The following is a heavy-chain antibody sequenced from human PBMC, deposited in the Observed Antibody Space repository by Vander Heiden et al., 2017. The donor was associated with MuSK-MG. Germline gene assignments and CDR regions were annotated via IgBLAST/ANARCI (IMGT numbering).Heavy chain of an antibody. D-gene: IGHD6-13*01. CDR3: VKEGYSSSWYSYNWFDP. J-gene: IGHJ5*02. V-gene: IGHV3-64D*06. Sequence: EVQLAEPGGGLVQPGGSLRLSCSASGFTSSSSAMHWVRQAPGKGLEYVSAISSNGGSTYYADSVKGRFTISRDNSKNTLYLQMSSLRAEDTAVYYCVKEGYSSSWYSYNWFDPWGQGTLVTVSS. CDR1: GFTSSSSA. CDR2: ISSNGGST.